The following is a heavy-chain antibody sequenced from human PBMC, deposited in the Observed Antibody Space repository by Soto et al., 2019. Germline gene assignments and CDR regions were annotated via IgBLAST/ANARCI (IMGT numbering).Heavy chain of an antibody. J-gene: IGHJ4*02. Sequence: QVQLQESGPGLVKPSQTLSLTCTVSGGSISNGDYYWSWIRQPPGKGLEWIGYIQYSGSASYNPSLKSRVCISVDTPKNHFSLKLSSVTAADTALYYCARSVAVPRSLFDYWGQGTLVTVSA. CDR1: GGSISNGDYY. CDR2: IQYSGSA. D-gene: IGHD6-19*01. V-gene: IGHV4-30-4*01. CDR3: ARSVAVPRSLFDY.